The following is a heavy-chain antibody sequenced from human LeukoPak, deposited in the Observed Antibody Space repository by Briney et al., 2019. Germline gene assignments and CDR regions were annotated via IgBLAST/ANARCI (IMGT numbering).Heavy chain of an antibody. CDR3: ARDVSTSFYYYYMDV. CDR2: MNPNSGNT. J-gene: IGHJ6*03. D-gene: IGHD2-2*01. V-gene: IGHV1-8*03. Sequence: GASVKVSCKASGYTFTSYDINWVRQATGQGLEWMGWMNPNSGNTGYAQKFQGRVTITRNTSISTAYMELSSLRSEDTAVYYCARDVSTSFYYYYMDVWGKGTTVTVSS. CDR1: GYTFTSYD.